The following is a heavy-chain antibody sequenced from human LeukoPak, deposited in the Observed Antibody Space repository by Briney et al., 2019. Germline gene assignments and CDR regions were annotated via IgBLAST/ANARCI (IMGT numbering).Heavy chain of an antibody. CDR3: ARWRLQLWSFPLPYNHYAIDV. CDR2: SNHFGST. J-gene: IGHJ6*02. Sequence: PSETLSLTCAVSGESFSGYFWTWIRQPPGKGLEWIGESNHFGSTDYNPSLKSRVTISVDTSKKQFSLNVRSVTDADTAVYFCARWRLQLWSFPLPYNHYAIDVWGQGTTVTVSS. D-gene: IGHD5-18*01. V-gene: IGHV4-34*01. CDR1: GESFSGYF.